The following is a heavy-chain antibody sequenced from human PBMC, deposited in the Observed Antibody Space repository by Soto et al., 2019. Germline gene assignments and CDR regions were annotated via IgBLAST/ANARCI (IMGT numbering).Heavy chain of an antibody. J-gene: IGHJ4*02. CDR3: ARVDSYSSSADY. V-gene: IGHV4-4*02. CDR1: GGSISSSNW. D-gene: IGHD6-13*01. CDR2: IYHSGST. Sequence: QVQLQESGPGLVKPSGTLSLTCAVSGGSISSSNWWRWVRQPPGQGLDWIWEIYHSGSTNYNPSLKSRVTISVDRPKDRVSLKLSSVTAADTAVYYCARVDSYSSSADYWGQGTLDTVSS.